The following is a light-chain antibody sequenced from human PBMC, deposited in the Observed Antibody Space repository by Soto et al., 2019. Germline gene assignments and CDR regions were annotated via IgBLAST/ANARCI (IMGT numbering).Light chain of an antibody. V-gene: IGLV2-23*01. J-gene: IGLJ2*01. CDR2: EGT. CDR1: SSDVGGYNL. CDR3: CSYAGSSSYVV. Sequence: QSALTQPASVSGSPGQSITLSCTGTSSDVGGYNLVSWYQLHPGKAPKLMIYEGTKRPSGVSNRFSGSKSGSTASLTISGLQAEDEADYYCCSYAGSSSYVVFGGGTKLTVL.